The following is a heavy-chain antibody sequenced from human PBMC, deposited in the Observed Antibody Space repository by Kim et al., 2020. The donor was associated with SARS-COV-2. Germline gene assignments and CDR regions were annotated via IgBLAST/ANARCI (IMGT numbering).Heavy chain of an antibody. V-gene: IGHV4-61*01. Sequence: SETLSLTCSVSGGSVSSGSYYWSWIRQPPGKGLEWIGYIYNSGITNYNPSLKSRVTIAVDTSKNQFSLKLSTVTAADTAVYYCARDQVVVTSTPISFIGLRFDPWGQGTLVTVSS. J-gene: IGHJ5*02. CDR1: GGSVSSGSYY. CDR3: ARDQVVVTSTPISFIGLRFDP. D-gene: IGHD2-15*01. CDR2: IYNSGIT.